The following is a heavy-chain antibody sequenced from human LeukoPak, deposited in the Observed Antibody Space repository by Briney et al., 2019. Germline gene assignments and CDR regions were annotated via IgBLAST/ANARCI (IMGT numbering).Heavy chain of an antibody. D-gene: IGHD3-22*01. CDR3: ARPSSGYYFDY. J-gene: IGHJ4*02. V-gene: IGHV5-51*01. CDR2: FYPGDSDT. CDR1: GYSFTSYW. Sequence: GESLNISFKGSGYSFTSYWIGWVRQMPGKGLEWMGIFYPGDSDTRYRPSFQGQSTIPADMSITTSFLQWASLQDSATHMYYCARPSSGYYFDYWGEETLVTVP.